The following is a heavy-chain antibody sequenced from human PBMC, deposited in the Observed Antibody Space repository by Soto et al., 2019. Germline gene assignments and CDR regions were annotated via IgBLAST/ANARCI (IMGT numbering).Heavy chain of an antibody. CDR3: ARSGYSYGGLYYFDY. CDR1: GYSFTSYW. J-gene: IGHJ4*02. D-gene: IGHD5-18*01. V-gene: IGHV5-51*01. CDR2: IYPGDSDT. Sequence: GESLKISCKGSGYSFTSYWIGWVRQMPGKGLEWMGIIYPGDSDTRYSPSFQGQVTISADKSISTAYLQWSSLKASDTAMYYCARSGYSYGGLYYFDYWGQGTLVTVSS.